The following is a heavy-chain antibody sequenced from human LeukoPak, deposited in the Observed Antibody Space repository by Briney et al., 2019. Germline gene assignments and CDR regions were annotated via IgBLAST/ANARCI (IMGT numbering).Heavy chain of an antibody. D-gene: IGHD2-2*01. V-gene: IGHV1-69*05. J-gene: IGHJ4*02. CDR2: IIPIFGTA. Sequence: SVKVSCKASGGTFSSYAISWVRQAPGQGLEWMGGIIPIFGTANYAQKFQGRVTITTDESTSTAYMELSSLRSEDTAVYYCARQSHPYCSSTSCYPDYWGQGTLVTVSS. CDR1: GGTFSSYA. CDR3: ARQSHPYCSSTSCYPDY.